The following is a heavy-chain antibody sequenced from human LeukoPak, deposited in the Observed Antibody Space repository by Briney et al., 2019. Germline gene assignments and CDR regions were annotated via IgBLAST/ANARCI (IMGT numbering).Heavy chain of an antibody. V-gene: IGHV4-34*01. CDR3: ARVGWLSGYYYYGMVV. CDR1: GGSFSGYY. J-gene: IGHJ6*04. D-gene: IGHD3-22*01. CDR2: INHSGGT. Sequence: SETLSLTCAVYGGSFSGYYWNWIRQPPGKGLEWIGEINHSGGTNYNPSLKSRVTISVDTSKNQFSLKLSSVTAADTAVYYCARVGWLSGYYYYGMVVWGKGTTVTVSS.